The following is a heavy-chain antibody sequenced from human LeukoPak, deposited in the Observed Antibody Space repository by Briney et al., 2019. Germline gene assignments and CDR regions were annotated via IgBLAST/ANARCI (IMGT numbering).Heavy chain of an antibody. V-gene: IGHV4-59*12. CDR1: GGSISSYY. CDR3: ARRSPGPYRWGY. CDR2: IYYSGST. J-gene: IGHJ4*02. D-gene: IGHD7-27*01. Sequence: SETLSLTCTVSGGSISSYYWSWIRQPPGKGLEWIGYIYYSGSTNYNPSLKSRVTISVDTSKNQFSLKLSSVTAADTAVYYCARRSPGPYRWGYWGQGTLVTVSS.